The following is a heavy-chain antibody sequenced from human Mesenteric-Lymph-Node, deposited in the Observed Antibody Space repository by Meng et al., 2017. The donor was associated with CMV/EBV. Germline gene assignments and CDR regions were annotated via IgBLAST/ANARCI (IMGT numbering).Heavy chain of an antibody. CDR1: GFTFRSHW. V-gene: IGHV3-74*03. J-gene: IGHJ3*01. CDR2: INTDGRSA. CDR3: AREHYIAGDPPLSTDAFDV. D-gene: IGHD2/OR15-2a*01. Sequence: GGSLRLSCTASGFTFRSHWMHWVRQAPGKGLVWISRINTDGRSATYADSVKGRFSISRDNAKDTLYLQMNSLRPEDTAVYYCAREHYIAGDPPLSTDAFDVWGQGTMVTVSS.